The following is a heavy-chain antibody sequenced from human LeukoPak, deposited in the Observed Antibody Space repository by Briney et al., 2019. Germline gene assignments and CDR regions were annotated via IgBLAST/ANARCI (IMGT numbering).Heavy chain of an antibody. CDR1: GFTFSSYS. D-gene: IGHD2-2*01. J-gene: IGHJ6*03. CDR3: ARGPSAAAYYYYMDV. CDR2: ISSSSSTI. V-gene: IGHV3-48*01. Sequence: QAGGSLRLSCAASGFTFSSYSMNWVRQAPGKGLEWVSYISSSSSTIYYADSVKGRFTISRDNAMNSLYLQMNSLRAEDTAVYYCARGPSAAAYYYYMDVWGKGTTVTISS.